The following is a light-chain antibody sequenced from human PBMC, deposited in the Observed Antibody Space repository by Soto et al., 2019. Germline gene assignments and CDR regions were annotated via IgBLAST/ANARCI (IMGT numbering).Light chain of an antibody. Sequence: DIQMSQSPSTLSASIGDRVTITCRASQSINNWLAWYQQKPGKAPKLLIYKASSLESGVPSRFSGSGSGTEFTLTISSLHPDDFATYYCQQYNSYSRTFGQGTKVDIK. CDR3: QQYNSYSRT. CDR1: QSINNW. V-gene: IGKV1-5*03. CDR2: KAS. J-gene: IGKJ1*01.